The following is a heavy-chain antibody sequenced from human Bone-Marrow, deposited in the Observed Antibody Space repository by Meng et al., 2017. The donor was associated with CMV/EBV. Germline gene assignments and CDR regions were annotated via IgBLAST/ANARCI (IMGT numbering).Heavy chain of an antibody. CDR3: ARVATLSTIPWFDP. D-gene: IGHD3-3*01. CDR2: IDYDGSSA. V-gene: IGHV3-74*01. Sequence: GGSLRLSCVASGFTFSDYWMHWVRQAPGKGLVWVSRIDYDGSSATYADSVKGRFTISRDNAKNTLYLQMNSLTAEDTAVYYCARVATLSTIPWFDPWGQGTLVTVSS. CDR1: GFTFSDYW. J-gene: IGHJ5*02.